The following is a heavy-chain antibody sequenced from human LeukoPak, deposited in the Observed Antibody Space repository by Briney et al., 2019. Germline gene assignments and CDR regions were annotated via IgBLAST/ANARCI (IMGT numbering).Heavy chain of an antibody. CDR1: GFTFSSYS. CDR2: ISSSSSYI. CDR3: ARQTYYGSGSYYNGDAFDI. J-gene: IGHJ3*02. D-gene: IGHD3-10*01. V-gene: IGHV3-21*01. Sequence: PGGSLRLSCAASGFTFSSYSMNWVRQAPGSGLEWVSSISSSSSYIYYADSVKGRFTISRDNAKDSLYLQMNSLRAEDTAVYYCARQTYYGSGSYYNGDAFDIWGQGTMVTVSS.